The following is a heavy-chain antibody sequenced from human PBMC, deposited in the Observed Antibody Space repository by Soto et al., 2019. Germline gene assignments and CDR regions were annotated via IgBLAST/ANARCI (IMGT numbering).Heavy chain of an antibody. D-gene: IGHD2-2*01. J-gene: IGHJ5*02. CDR2: MKTDSGDA. CDR3: ARRSSTYLNEIIYDP. Sequence: ASVKFSCKASRYTFTSYDIYWVRQAPGQGLEWMGWMKTDSGDADYAQNFQGRVTMTRDTSINTAYMELNNLVSDDTAVYFCARRSSTYLNEIIYDPWGQGAQVTVSS. CDR1: RYTFTSYD. V-gene: IGHV1-2*02.